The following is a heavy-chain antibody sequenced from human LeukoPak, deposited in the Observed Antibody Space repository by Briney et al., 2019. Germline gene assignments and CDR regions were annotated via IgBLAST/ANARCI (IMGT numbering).Heavy chain of an antibody. CDR1: GGSISVYY. CDR3: ARGRRDGYNN. CDR2: IYYSGST. Sequence: PSETLSLTCTVSGGSISVYYWSWIRQPPGKGLEWIGYIYYSGSTNYNPSLKSRVTISVDTSKNQFSLKLSSVTAADTAVYYCARGRRDGYNNWGQGTLSPSPQ. D-gene: IGHD5-24*01. J-gene: IGHJ4*02. V-gene: IGHV4-59*01.